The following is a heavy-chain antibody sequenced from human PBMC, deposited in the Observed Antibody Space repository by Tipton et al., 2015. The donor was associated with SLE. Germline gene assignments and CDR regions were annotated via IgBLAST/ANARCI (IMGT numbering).Heavy chain of an antibody. D-gene: IGHD6-6*01. CDR2: IYYDGNS. J-gene: IGHJ4*02. Sequence: GLVKPSETLPLTCTVSGGSISSDINYWGWIRQPPGKGLEWLGSIYYDGNSYYNPSLKSRVTTSLDTSKNQFSLRLTSVTAADTAVYYCARDGGLEYSSSTYFDYWGQGTLVTVSS. CDR1: GGSISSDINY. V-gene: IGHV4-39*07. CDR3: ARDGGLEYSSSTYFDY.